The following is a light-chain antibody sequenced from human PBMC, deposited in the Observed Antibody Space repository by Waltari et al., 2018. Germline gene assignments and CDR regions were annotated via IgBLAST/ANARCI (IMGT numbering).Light chain of an antibody. CDR3: SSYTSSSTLV. CDR2: DVS. Sequence: QSALTQPASVSGSPGQSLTISCTGTSSDVGGYHYVSWYQQHPGKAPKLMIYDVSNRPSGVPNRFSGSKSGNTASLTISGLQAEDEADYYCSSYTSSSTLVFGGGTKLTVL. CDR1: SSDVGGYHY. J-gene: IGLJ2*01. V-gene: IGLV2-14*01.